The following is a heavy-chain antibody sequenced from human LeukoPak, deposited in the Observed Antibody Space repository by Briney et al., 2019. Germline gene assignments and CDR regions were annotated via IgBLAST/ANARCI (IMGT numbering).Heavy chain of an antibody. D-gene: IGHD3-10*01. CDR1: SGSGYY. CDR2: IYSGGST. CDR3: ASFPGTIYGSGSDSFDY. J-gene: IGHJ4*02. V-gene: IGHV3-66*01. Sequence: SGSGYYMSWVRQAPGKGLEWVSVIYSGGSTYYADSVKGRFTISRDNSKNTLYLQMNSLRAEDTAVYYCASFPGTIYGSGSDSFDYWGQGTLVTVSS.